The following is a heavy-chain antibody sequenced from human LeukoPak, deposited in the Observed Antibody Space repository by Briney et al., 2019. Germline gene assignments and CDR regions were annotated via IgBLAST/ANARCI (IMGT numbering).Heavy chain of an antibody. CDR2: INPSGGST. Sequence: ASVKVSCKASGYTFTSYYMHWVRQAPRQGLEWMGIINPSGGSTSYAQKFQGRVTMTRDMSTSTVYMELSSLRSEDTAVYYCAKGSGSYLSPLYYFDYWGQGTLVTVSS. CDR3: AKGSGSYLSPLYYFDY. D-gene: IGHD1-26*01. V-gene: IGHV1-46*01. CDR1: GYTFTSYY. J-gene: IGHJ4*02.